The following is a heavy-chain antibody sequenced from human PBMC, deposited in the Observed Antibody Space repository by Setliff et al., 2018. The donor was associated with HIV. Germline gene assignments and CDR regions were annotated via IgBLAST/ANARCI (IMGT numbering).Heavy chain of an antibody. Sequence: SGPTLVNPTQTLTLTCTFSGLSLSTSGVGVGWIRQSPGKALEWLAFIYWNNNKHYSTSLKSRLTVTKDTSKNRVVFTMTNMDPVDTATYYFAYSGRQRRGPYFDFWGQGTPVTVSS. D-gene: IGHD3-10*01. CDR3: AYSGRQRRGPYFDF. V-gene: IGHV2-5*01. J-gene: IGHJ4*02. CDR1: GLSLSTSGVG. CDR2: IYWNNNK.